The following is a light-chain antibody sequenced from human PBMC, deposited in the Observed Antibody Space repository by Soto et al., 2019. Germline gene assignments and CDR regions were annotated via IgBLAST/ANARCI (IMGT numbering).Light chain of an antibody. V-gene: IGKV1-39*01. CDR3: QQNYNLPPT. J-gene: IGKJ4*01. CDR1: QTISTF. Sequence: DIQLTQSPSSLSASVGDRVSITCRTSQTISTFLNWYHHRPGQAPTLLIYSISNLQSGVPSRFSGGGAGTEFTLTISSLQPEDFGSYSCQQNYNLPPTFGGGTRVQIK. CDR2: SIS.